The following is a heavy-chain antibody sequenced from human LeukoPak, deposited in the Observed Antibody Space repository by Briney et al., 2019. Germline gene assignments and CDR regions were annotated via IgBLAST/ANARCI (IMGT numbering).Heavy chain of an antibody. V-gene: IGHV3-7*01. Sequence: GGSLKLSCAASGFTFSNYWMTWVRQAPGKGLEWVANIKHDGSEDYYLDSVKGRFTISRDNAKNSLYLQMNSLRAEDTAVYYCARDLGYSSGPNYWGQGTRVTVSS. CDR2: IKHDGSED. D-gene: IGHD6-19*01. CDR1: GFTFSNYW. J-gene: IGHJ4*02. CDR3: ARDLGYSSGPNY.